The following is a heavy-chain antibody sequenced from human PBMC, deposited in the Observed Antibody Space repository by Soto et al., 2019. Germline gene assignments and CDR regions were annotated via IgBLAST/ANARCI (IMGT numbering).Heavy chain of an antibody. CDR1: GFTVSSKY. V-gene: IGHV3-48*02. J-gene: IGHJ4*02. Sequence: GGSLRLSCAASGFTVSSKYMNWFRQAPGKGLEWLSYISPSSSTIYYADSVKGRFTISRDNAKNSLFLHMISLRDEDTAVYYCARDFDSLNDYWGQGTLVTVS. CDR2: ISPSSSTI. CDR3: ARDFDSLNDY. D-gene: IGHD3-22*01.